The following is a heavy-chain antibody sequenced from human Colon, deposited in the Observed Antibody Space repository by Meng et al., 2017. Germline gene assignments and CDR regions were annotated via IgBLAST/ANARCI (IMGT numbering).Heavy chain of an antibody. CDR2: ISSDGSTT. D-gene: IGHD3-10*01. V-gene: IGHV3-74*01. CDR1: GVTFSNYW. CDR3: VRSYYGSGTGFDH. Sequence: GESLKISCAASGVTFSNYWMHWVRQIPGKGLVWVSRISSDGSTTTYTASVKGRFTISRDNAKNTLYLQMNSLTAEDTAMYYCVRSYYGSGTGFDHWGQGTRVTGYS. J-gene: IGHJ4*02.